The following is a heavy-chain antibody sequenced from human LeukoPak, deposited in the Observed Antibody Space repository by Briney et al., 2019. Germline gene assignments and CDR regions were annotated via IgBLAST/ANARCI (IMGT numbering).Heavy chain of an antibody. CDR2: INPNTGDT. D-gene: IGHD1-26*01. J-gene: IGHJ1*01. Sequence: ASVTVSCKTSGYTFTGYYIHWVRQAPGQGLEWMGWINPNTGDTNYPQKFQGRVTMTRVTSISTVYMELSSLRFDDTAVYYCARRIEGAYGDYFQHWGQGTLVTVSS. V-gene: IGHV1-2*02. CDR1: GYTFTGYY. CDR3: ARRIEGAYGDYFQH.